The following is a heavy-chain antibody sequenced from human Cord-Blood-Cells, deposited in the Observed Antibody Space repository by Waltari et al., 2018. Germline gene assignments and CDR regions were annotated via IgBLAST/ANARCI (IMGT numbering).Heavy chain of an antibody. Sequence: QVQLQQSGPGLVKPSQTLSLTYAISGDSVSLNSAAWNWIRRSPSRGLEWLGRTYYRSKWYNDYAVSVKSRITINPDTSKNQFSLQLNSVTPEDTAVYYCAREYKSEVRYAFDIWGQGTMVTVSS. CDR1: GDSVSLNSAA. D-gene: IGHD1-20*01. CDR2: TYYRSKWYN. J-gene: IGHJ3*02. CDR3: AREYKSEVRYAFDI. V-gene: IGHV6-1*01.